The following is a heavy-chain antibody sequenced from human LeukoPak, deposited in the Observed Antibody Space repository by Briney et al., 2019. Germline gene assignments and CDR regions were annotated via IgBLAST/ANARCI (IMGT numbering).Heavy chain of an antibody. D-gene: IGHD3-16*02. Sequence: PGGSLRLSCAASGFTFSSYSMNRVRQAPGKGLEWVSSISSSSSYIYYADSVKGRLTISRDNAKNSLYLQMYSLRAEDTAVYYCARNVWGSYRTSYYFDYWGQGTLVTVSS. V-gene: IGHV3-21*01. CDR2: ISSSSSYI. CDR3: ARNVWGSYRTSYYFDY. J-gene: IGHJ4*02. CDR1: GFTFSSYS.